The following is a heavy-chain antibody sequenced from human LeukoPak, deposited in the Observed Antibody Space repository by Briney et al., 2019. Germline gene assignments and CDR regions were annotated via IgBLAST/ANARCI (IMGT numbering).Heavy chain of an antibody. Sequence: SETLSLTCTVSGYSISSDYYWGWVRQPPGKGLEWIGSIYHSGSTYYNPSLKSRVTISVDKSKNQFSLKLSSVTAADTAVYYCARVISGSCYVDYWGQGTLVTVSS. J-gene: IGHJ4*02. CDR1: GYSISSDYY. CDR3: ARVISGSCYVDY. V-gene: IGHV4-38-2*02. D-gene: IGHD1-26*01. CDR2: IYHSGST.